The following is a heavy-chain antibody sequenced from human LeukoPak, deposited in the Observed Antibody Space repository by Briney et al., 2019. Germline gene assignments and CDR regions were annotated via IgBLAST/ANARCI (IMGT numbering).Heavy chain of an antibody. D-gene: IGHD6-19*01. CDR3: ARGPGWNYFDY. CDR1: GFTVSSKY. J-gene: IGHJ4*02. CDR2: FYSGGST. V-gene: IGHV3-66*01. Sequence: GGSLRLSCAAFGFTVSSKYMSWVRQAPGKGLEWVSVFYSGGSTYYADSVKGRFTISRDNSKNTLYFQMNSLRAEDTTVYYCARGPGWNYFDYWGQGTLVTVSS.